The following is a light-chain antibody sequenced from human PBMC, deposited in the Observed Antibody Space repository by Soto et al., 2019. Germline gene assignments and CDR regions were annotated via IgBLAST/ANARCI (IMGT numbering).Light chain of an antibody. CDR2: GAS. Sequence: EIVVTQSPATLSVSPGERATLSCRASQSVNSNLAWYQQKPGQAPSLLIYGASPRDTGIPARFSGSGSGTEFTLIISSLQSEDFAVYYCQQSNKWQLGFGGGTKV. V-gene: IGKV3-15*01. CDR1: QSVNSN. CDR3: QQSNKWQLG. J-gene: IGKJ4*02.